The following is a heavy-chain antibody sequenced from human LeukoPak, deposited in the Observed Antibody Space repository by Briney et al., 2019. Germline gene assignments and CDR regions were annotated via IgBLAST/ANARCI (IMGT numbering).Heavy chain of an antibody. CDR1: GFTFSSYS. Sequence: PGRSLRLSCAASGFTFSSYSMNWVRQAPGKGLEWVSSISSSSSYIYYADSVKGRFTISRDNAKNSLYLQMNSLRAEDTAVYYCARDKDGDYLLDYWGQGTLVTVSS. D-gene: IGHD4-17*01. J-gene: IGHJ4*02. CDR2: ISSSSSYI. V-gene: IGHV3-21*01. CDR3: ARDKDGDYLLDY.